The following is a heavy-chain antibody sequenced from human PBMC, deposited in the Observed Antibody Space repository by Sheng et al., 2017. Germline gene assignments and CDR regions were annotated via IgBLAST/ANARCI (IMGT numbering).Heavy chain of an antibody. J-gene: IGHJ3*02. D-gene: IGHD2-2*01. CDR3: AREGGYCSSTSCSDPSDAFDI. Sequence: QVQLQESGPGLVKPSETLSLTCTVSGGSISSYYWSWIRQPPGKGLDWIGYIYYSGSTNYNPSLKSRVTISVDTSKNQFSLKLSSVTAADTAVYYCAREGGYCSSTSCSDPSDAFDIWGQGTMVT. CDR1: GGSISSYY. V-gene: IGHV4-59*01. CDR2: IYYSGST.